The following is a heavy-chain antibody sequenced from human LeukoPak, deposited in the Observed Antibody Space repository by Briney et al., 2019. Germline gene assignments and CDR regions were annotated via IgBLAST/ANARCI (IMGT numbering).Heavy chain of an antibody. CDR2: INAGNGNT. J-gene: IGHJ6*02. D-gene: IGHD2-2*02. CDR1: GYTFTSYA. V-gene: IGHV1-3*01. Sequence: ASVKVSCKASGYTFTSYAMHWVRQAPGQRLEWMGWINAGNGNTKYSQKFQGRVTITRDTSASTAYMELSSLRSEDTAVYYCARRRPRYCSSTSCYTRDGMDVWGQGTTVTASS. CDR3: ARRRPRYCSSTSCYTRDGMDV.